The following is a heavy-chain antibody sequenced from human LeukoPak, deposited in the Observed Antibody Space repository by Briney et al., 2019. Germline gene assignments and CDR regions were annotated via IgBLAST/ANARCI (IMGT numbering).Heavy chain of an antibody. V-gene: IGHV3-48*04. CDR2: ISSSSSTI. CDR3: AREMGTWIQLWGNYFDY. J-gene: IGHJ4*02. CDR1: GFTFSSYS. D-gene: IGHD5-18*01. Sequence: GGSLRLSCAASGFTFSSYSMNWVRQAPGKGLEWVSYISSSSSTIYYADSVKGRFTISRDNAKNSLYLQMNSLRAEDTAVYYCAREMGTWIQLWGNYFDYWGQGTLVTVSS.